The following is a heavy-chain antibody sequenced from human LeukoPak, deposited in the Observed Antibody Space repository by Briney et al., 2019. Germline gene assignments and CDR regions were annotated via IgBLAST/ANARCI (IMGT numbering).Heavy chain of an antibody. D-gene: IGHD3-3*01. V-gene: IGHV4-39*07. J-gene: IGHJ4*02. CDR3: ARGRGPGSGYFDY. CDR2: MYYSGST. Sequence: LVRQPPGKGLEGIGSMYYSGSTYYNPSLKSRVTISVDTSKNQFSLRLTSVTAADTAVYYCARGRGPGSGYFDYWGQGTLVTVSS.